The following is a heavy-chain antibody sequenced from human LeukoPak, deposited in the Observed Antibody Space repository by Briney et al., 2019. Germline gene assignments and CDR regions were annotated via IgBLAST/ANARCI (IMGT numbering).Heavy chain of an antibody. CDR1: GFTFTSSA. CDR2: IVVGSGNT. D-gene: IGHD6-13*01. V-gene: IGHV1-58*01. CDR3: AADPTTIAAAGMFDY. J-gene: IGHJ4*02. Sequence: SVKVSCKASGFTFTSSAVQWVRQARGQRLEWIGWIVVGSGNTNYAQKFQERVTITRDMSTSTAYMELSSLRSEDMAVYYCAADPTTIAAAGMFDYWGQGTLVTVSS.